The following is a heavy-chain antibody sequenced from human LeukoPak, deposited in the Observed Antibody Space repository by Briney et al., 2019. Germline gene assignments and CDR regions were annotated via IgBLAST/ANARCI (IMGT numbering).Heavy chain of an antibody. Sequence: DSVKVSCKASGYTFTSYDINWVRQATGQGLEWMGWMNPNSGNTGYAQKFQGRVTMTRNTSISTAYMELSSLRSEDTAVYYCARASTLEPRIVGASGAFDIWGQGTMVTVSS. V-gene: IGHV1-8*01. CDR2: MNPNSGNT. CDR3: ARASTLEPRIVGASGAFDI. CDR1: GYTFTSYD. D-gene: IGHD1-26*01. J-gene: IGHJ3*02.